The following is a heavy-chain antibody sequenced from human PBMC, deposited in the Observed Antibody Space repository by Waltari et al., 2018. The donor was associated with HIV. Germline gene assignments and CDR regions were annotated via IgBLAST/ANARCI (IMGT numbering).Heavy chain of an antibody. CDR2: IGGGGSPT. CDR3: AKVVERPGGEGF. CDR1: GFTFSNYV. J-gene: IGHJ4*02. D-gene: IGHD7-27*01. Sequence: EVQLLESGGGLVQPGGSLRLSCAASGFTFSNYVLRWVRQAPGKGLEWISVIGGGGSPTIYADSVKGRFTISRDDSKNTLYLQMNSLRVEDTAVYYCAKVVERPGGEGFWGQGTLVTVSS. V-gene: IGHV3-23*01.